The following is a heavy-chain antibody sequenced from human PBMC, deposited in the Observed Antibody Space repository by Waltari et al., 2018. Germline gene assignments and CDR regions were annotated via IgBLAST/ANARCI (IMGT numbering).Heavy chain of an antibody. Sequence: EVQLLESGGGLVQPGGSLRLSCAASGFTFSSYAMSWVRQAQGKGREWGSAICGSGGSKYYAYSVKGRFTISRDNSKNTLYLQMNSLRAEDTAVYYCAKEGIRFLEWLSYFDYWGQGTLVTVSS. V-gene: IGHV3-23*01. J-gene: IGHJ4*02. CDR3: AKEGIRFLEWLSYFDY. CDR2: ICGSGGSK. CDR1: GFTFSSYA. D-gene: IGHD3-3*01.